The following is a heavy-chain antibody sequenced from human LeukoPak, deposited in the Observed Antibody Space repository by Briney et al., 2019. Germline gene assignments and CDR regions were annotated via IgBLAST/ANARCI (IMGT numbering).Heavy chain of an antibody. J-gene: IGHJ1*01. CDR2: INTDGSIT. Sequence: GGSLRLSCAASGFTFSTYWMHWVRQAPGKGLLWVSRINTDGSITNYADSVKGRFTISRDNAKNTLYLQMDSLRSEDTAVYYCARVPPSVGEATSEYFQDWGQGTLVTVSS. V-gene: IGHV3-74*01. D-gene: IGHD1-26*01. CDR1: GFTFSTYW. CDR3: ARVPPSVGEATSEYFQD.